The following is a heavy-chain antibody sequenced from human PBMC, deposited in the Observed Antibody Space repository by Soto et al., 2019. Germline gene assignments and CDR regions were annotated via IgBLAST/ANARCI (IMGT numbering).Heavy chain of an antibody. D-gene: IGHD2-2*01. V-gene: IGHV1-46*01. CDR3: ARDRDIVLVPAAMGYYYYGMDV. J-gene: IGHJ6*02. CDR1: GYTFTSQN. Sequence: ASVKVSCKASGYTFTSQNMHWVRQAPGQGLEWMGVINPSIGTTTYAQKFQGRVTMTTDTSTSSAYMELSSLRSDDTAVYYCARDRDIVLVPAAMGYYYYGMDVWGQGTTVTVSS. CDR2: INPSIGTT.